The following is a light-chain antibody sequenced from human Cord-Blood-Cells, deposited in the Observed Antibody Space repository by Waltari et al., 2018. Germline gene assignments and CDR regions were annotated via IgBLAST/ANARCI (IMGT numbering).Light chain of an antibody. CDR1: QGISSA. V-gene: IGKV1-13*02. J-gene: IGKJ4*01. Sequence: AIQLTQYPSSLSASVGDRVTLTCRTSQGISSASAWYQQKPGKASKLLIYDASSLESGVPSRFSGMRSGTDFTLTISSLQPEDFAPYYGQQFNSYPLPFGGGTKVEIK. CDR3: QQFNSYPLP. CDR2: DAS.